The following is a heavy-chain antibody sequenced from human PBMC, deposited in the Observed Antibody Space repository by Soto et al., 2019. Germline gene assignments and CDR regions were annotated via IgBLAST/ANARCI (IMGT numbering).Heavy chain of an antibody. D-gene: IGHD2-8*01. CDR2: VYYRGSS. V-gene: IGHV4-39*01. CDR3: VSQRTSVLTQAYFDY. J-gene: IGHJ4*02. Sequence: PSETLSLTCTVSGGSVSNSNYYWGWIRQSPGKGLEWIGSVYYRGSSYSKSSVKSRVTISVDTSKNQFSLNLNSVNASDTAVYYCVSQRTSVLTQAYFDYWGPGALVTVS. CDR1: GGSVSNSNYY.